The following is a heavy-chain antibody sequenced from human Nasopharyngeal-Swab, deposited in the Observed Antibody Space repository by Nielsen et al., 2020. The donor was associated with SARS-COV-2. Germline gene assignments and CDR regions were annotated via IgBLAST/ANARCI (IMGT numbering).Heavy chain of an antibody. V-gene: IGHV5-51*01. D-gene: IGHD6-19*01. J-gene: IGHJ1*01. CDR2: IYPGDSDT. Sequence: VRQMPGKGLGWMGLIYPGDSDTRYSPSFKGQVTISADKTINTAYLQWSSLKASDTAIYYCARREDNSGSYRSEYFQFWGQGTLVTVSS. CDR3: ARREDNSGSYRSEYFQF.